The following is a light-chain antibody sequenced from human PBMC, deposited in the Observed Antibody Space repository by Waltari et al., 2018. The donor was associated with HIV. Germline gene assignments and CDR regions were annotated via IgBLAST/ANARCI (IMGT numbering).Light chain of an antibody. CDR2: KSD. J-gene: IGLJ3*02. V-gene: IGLV1-47*01. Sequence: QSVLTQPPSASGTPGQRVVISCSGDTSNIGKNYVFWYHQLPGTAPKLLIYKSDQRPSGVHDRFSGSKSGTSASLAISGLRSDDEANYYCATWDDSLRGWVFGGGTSLTVL. CDR1: TSNIGKNY. CDR3: ATWDDSLRGWV.